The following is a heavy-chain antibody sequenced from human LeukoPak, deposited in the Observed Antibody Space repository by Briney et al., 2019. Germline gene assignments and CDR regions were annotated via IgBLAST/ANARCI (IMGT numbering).Heavy chain of an antibody. D-gene: IGHD3-22*01. V-gene: IGHV3-21*01. Sequence: GGSLRLSCAASEFTFSSHAMNWVRQAPGKGLEWVSSISSASGFIYYADSVQGRFTISRDNAKDALFLQMNSLRVEDTAVYYCARGKAHYDSTGHYTPVDYWGQGTLVTASS. CDR1: EFTFSSHA. CDR3: ARGKAHYDSTGHYTPVDY. J-gene: IGHJ4*02. CDR2: ISSASGFI.